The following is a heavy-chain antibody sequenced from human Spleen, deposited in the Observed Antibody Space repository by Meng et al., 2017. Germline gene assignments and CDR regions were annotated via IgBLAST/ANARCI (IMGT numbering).Heavy chain of an antibody. CDR3: ARAGGSS. CDR2: INHSGST. D-gene: IGHD6-13*01. Sequence: QVQLQEWGEGRLKPSETLSLTCAVYVGSFSGYYWSWIRQPPGKGLEWIGEINHSGSTNYNPSLKSRVTISVDTSKNQFSLKLSSVTAADTAVYYCARAGGSSWGQGTLVTVSS. V-gene: IGHV4-34*01. CDR1: VGSFSGYY. J-gene: IGHJ4*02.